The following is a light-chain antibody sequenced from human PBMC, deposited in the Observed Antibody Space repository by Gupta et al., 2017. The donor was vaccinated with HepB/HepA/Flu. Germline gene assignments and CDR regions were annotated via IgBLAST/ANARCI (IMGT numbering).Light chain of an antibody. J-gene: IGKJ2*01. CDR1: QSVSSSY. V-gene: IGKV3-20*01. Sequence: EIVLPQSPGTLSFSPGDRATLSCRASQSVSSSYLAWYQQKPGQAPRRLIYGASSRATGIPDRFSGSGSGTDFTLTISRLEPEDFAVYYCQQYGSSPYTFGQGTKLEIK. CDR3: QQYGSSPYT. CDR2: GAS.